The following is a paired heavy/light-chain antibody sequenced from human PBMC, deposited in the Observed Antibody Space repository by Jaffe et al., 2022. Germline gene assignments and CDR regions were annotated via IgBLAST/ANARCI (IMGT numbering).Heavy chain of an antibody. J-gene: IGHJ5*02. Sequence: QVQLQESGPGLVKPSETLSLTCTVSGGSISNFYWSWIRQPPGKGLEWIGYMYHSGSANINPSLKSRVTISVDTSNNQFSLKLNSVTAADTAVYFCARGGGRGNFWFDPWGQGTLVTVSS. CDR2: MYHSGSA. V-gene: IGHV4-59*01. CDR1: GGSISNFY. D-gene: IGHD3-16*01. CDR3: ARGGGRGNFWFDP.
Light chain of an antibody. J-gene: IGLJ2*01. CDR3: CSYATGSTLV. CDR2: EGS. CDR1: TSNVGNYNL. Sequence: QSALTQPASVSGSPGQSIAISCTGTTSNVGNYNLVSWYQQHPGKAPKLMIYEGSKRPSGVSNRFSGSKSGNTASLTISGLQAEDEADYYCCSYATGSTLVFGGGTKLTVL. V-gene: IGLV2-23*01.